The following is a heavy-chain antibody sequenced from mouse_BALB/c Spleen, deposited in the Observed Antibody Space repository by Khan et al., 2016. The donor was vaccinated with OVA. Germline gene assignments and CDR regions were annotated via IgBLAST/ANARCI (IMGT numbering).Heavy chain of an antibody. CDR3: TRDRIDY. CDR2: INPTSGYT. CDR1: GYTFTTYW. J-gene: IGHJ2*01. Sequence: QVQLQQSGAELAKPGASVKMSCKASGYTFTTYWMHWVKQRPGQGLEWIGYINPTSGYTDYNEKFKDRATLSADKSSSTAYMQLSSLTSEDSAVYYCTRDRIDYWGQGTTLTVS. V-gene: IGHV1-7*01.